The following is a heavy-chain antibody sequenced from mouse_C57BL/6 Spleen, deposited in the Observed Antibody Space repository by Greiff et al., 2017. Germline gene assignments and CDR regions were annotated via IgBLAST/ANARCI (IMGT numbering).Heavy chain of an antibody. D-gene: IGHD2-3*01. V-gene: IGHV5-12*01. CDR3: ARTGGYYAVAMDY. Sequence: DVQLVESGGGLVQPGGSLKLSCAASGFTFSDYYMYWVRQTPEKRLEWVAYISNGGGSTYYPDTVKGRFTISRDNAKNTLYLQMSRLKSEDTAMYYCARTGGYYAVAMDYWGQGTSVTVSS. CDR1: GFTFSDYY. J-gene: IGHJ4*01. CDR2: ISNGGGST.